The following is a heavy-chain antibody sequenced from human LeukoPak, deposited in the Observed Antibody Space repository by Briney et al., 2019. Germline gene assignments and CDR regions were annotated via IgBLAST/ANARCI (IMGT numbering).Heavy chain of an antibody. CDR3: ARDAAGPSYSGMDV. CDR1: GGSISSYY. D-gene: IGHD1-14*01. V-gene: IGHV4-59*01. Sequence: SETLSLTCTVSGGSISSYYWSWIRQPPARELEWIGYIYYSGSNNYDPPLTSRVTISVDTSKNQFSLKLSSVTAADTAVYYCARDAAGPSYSGMDVWGQGTTVTVSS. CDR2: IYYSGSN. J-gene: IGHJ6*02.